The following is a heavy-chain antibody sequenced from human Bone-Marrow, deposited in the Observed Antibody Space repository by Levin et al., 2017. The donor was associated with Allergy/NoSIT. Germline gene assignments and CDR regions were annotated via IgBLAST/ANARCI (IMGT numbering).Heavy chain of an antibody. J-gene: IGHJ6*03. D-gene: IGHD2-8*01. CDR3: AKVHFARVYAIRGYYYYMDV. CDR1: GFTFSSYA. CDR2: ISGSGGST. V-gene: IGHV3-23*01. Sequence: GESLKISCAASGFTFSSYAMSWVRQAPGKGLEWVSAISGSGGSTYYADSVKGRFTISRDNSKNTLYLQMNSLRAEDTAVYYCAKVHFARVYAIRGYYYYMDVWGKGTTVTVSS.